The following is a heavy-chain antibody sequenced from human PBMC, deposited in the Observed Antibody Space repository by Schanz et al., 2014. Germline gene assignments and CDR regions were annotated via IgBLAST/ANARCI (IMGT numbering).Heavy chain of an antibody. CDR1: GFTFSSYA. J-gene: IGHJ4*02. V-gene: IGHV3-23*01. CDR3: VRDSFFAFDY. D-gene: IGHD3-3*01. CDR2: INGDGSNT. Sequence: EVQLLESGGGLVQPGGSLRLSCAASGFTFSSYAMSWVRRAPGKGLVWVSRINGDGSNTNYADSVKGRFTISRDNSKNTLYLQMNSLRAEDTAVYYCVRDSFFAFDYWGQGTLVTVSS.